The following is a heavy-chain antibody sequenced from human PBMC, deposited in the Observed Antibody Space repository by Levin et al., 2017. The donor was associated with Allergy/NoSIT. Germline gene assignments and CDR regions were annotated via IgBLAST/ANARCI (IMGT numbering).Heavy chain of an antibody. CDR2: LSPTGGTT. J-gene: IGHJ4*02. D-gene: IGHD1-1*01. V-gene: IGHV3-23*01. Sequence: GESLKISCTASGFTFSSYAMSWVRQAPGKGLEWVSSLSPTGGTTFYADSVKGRFTISRDNSKNTLYLQMNSLRAEDTAVYYCAKRGDNYYFDYWGQGALVPVSS. CDR1: GFTFSSYA. CDR3: AKRGDNYYFDY.